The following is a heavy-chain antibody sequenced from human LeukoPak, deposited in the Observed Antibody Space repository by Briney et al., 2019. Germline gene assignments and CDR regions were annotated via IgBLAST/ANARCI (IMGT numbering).Heavy chain of an antibody. CDR2: ISWNSGSI. V-gene: IGHV3-9*01. CDR1: GFTFDDYA. CDR3: ARDLVRGSGSYTFDY. Sequence: TGRSLRLSCAASGFTFDDYAMHWVRQAPGKGLEWVSGISWNSGSIGYADSVKGRFTISRDNAKNSLYLQMNSLRAEDTAVYYCARDLVRGSGSYTFDYWGQGTLVTVSS. J-gene: IGHJ4*02. D-gene: IGHD3-10*01.